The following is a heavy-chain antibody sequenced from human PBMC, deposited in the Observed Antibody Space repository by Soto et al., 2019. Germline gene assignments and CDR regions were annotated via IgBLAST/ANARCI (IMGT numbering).Heavy chain of an antibody. V-gene: IGHV5-51*01. CDR3: ARTAAAGKYYYGMDV. CDR1: GYSLTSYW. J-gene: IGHJ6*02. CDR2: IYPGDSDT. D-gene: IGHD6-13*01. Sequence: PGEALKISCKGSGYSLTSYWIGWGRQMPGKGLEWMGIIYPGDSDTRYSPSFQGQVTISADKSFSTAYLQWSSLKASDTAMYYCARTAAAGKYYYGMDVWGQGTTVTVSS.